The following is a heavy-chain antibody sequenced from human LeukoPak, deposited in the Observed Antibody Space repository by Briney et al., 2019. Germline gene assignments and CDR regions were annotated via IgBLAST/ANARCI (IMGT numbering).Heavy chain of an antibody. J-gene: IGHJ3*02. V-gene: IGHV3-7*01. CDR1: GFTFSSYR. Sequence: PGGSLRLSCAASGFTFSSYRMSWVRQAPGKGLEWVANIKQDGSEKYYVDSVKGRFTISRDNAKNSLYLQMNSLRAEDTAVYYCARDQARITIFGVAGFDIWGQGTMVTVSS. CDR3: ARDQARITIFGVAGFDI. D-gene: IGHD3-3*01. CDR2: IKQDGSEK.